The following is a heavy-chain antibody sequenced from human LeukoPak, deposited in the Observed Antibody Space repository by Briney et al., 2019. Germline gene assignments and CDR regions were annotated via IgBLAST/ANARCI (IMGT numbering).Heavy chain of an antibody. CDR1: GGSISSGGYY. Sequence: SETLYLTCTVSGGSISSGGYYWSWIRQHPGKGLEWIGYIYYSGSTYYNPSLKSRVTVSVDTSRNQFSLKLSSVTAADTAVYYCARDHYYDSNWFDPWGQGTLVTVSS. J-gene: IGHJ5*02. V-gene: IGHV4-31*03. D-gene: IGHD3-22*01. CDR3: ARDHYYDSNWFDP. CDR2: IYYSGST.